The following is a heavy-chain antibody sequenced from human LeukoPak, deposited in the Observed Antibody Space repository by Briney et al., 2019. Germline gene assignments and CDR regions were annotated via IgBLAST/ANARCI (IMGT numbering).Heavy chain of an antibody. J-gene: IGHJ4*02. Sequence: GASVKVSCKASGGTFSSYAISWVRQAPGQGLEWMGGIIPIFGTANYAQKFQGRVTITADESTSTVYMELSSLRSEDTAVYYCASGRWLQYPFDYWGQGTLVTVSS. CDR2: IIPIFGTA. V-gene: IGHV1-69*13. CDR1: GGTFSSYA. D-gene: IGHD5-24*01. CDR3: ASGRWLQYPFDY.